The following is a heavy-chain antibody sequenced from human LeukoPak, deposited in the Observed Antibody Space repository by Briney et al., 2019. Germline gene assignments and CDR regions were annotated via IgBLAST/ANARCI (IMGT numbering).Heavy chain of an antibody. CDR1: GGSISSSSYY. CDR3: ARRATVTSHYFDY. CDR2: IFYSGST. D-gene: IGHD4-17*01. Sequence: SETLSLTCTVSGGSISSSSYYWGWIRQPPGKGLEWIGSIFYSGSTYYNPSLMSRVTISVDTSKNQFSLKLSSVTAADTAVYYCARRATVTSHYFDYWGQGTLVTVSS. V-gene: IGHV4-39*01. J-gene: IGHJ4*02.